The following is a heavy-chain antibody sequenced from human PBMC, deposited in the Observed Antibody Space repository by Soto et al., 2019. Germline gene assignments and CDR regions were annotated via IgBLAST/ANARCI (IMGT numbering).Heavy chain of an antibody. CDR3: ARGQTSPHGMDV. CDR2: IYYSGRT. J-gene: IGHJ6*02. CDR1: GGSISSGDYY. Sequence: QVQLQESGPGLVKPSQTLSLTCTVSGGSISSGDYYWNWIRQPPGKGLEWIGNIYYSGRTYYNQSLTSRVIISVDTSRNQFSLKVTSATAADTAVYYCARGQTSPHGMDVWGQGTTVTVSS. V-gene: IGHV4-30-4*01. D-gene: IGHD2-2*01.